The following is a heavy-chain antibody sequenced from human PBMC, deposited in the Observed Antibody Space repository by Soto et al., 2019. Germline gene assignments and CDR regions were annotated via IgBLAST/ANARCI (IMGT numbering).Heavy chain of an antibody. D-gene: IGHD4-17*01. V-gene: IGHV2-5*02. J-gene: IGHJ5*02. CDR2: ISWDADK. CDR1: GFSLTTSGEG. Sequence: QITLKESGPTLVTPTQTLTLTCTFSGFSLTTSGEGVGWIRQPPEKALERLALISWDADKRSSPSLKSRLTITKDTSKNQVVRTMTNMDPADTATYFCANRTMTVIWWFDPWGQGGLGSVSS. CDR3: ANRTMTVIWWFDP.